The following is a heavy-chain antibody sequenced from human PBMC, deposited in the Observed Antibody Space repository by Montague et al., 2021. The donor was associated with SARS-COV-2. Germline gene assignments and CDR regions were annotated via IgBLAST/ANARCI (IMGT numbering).Heavy chain of an antibody. D-gene: IGHD2-2*01. CDR2: IYYSGST. CDR1: GGSNSSSSYY. CDR3: ARQGDQLLLEYWFDP. Sequence: SETLSLTCTVSGGSNSSSSYYWGWIRRPPGKGLEWIGSIYYSGSTYYXPSLKSRVTISVDTSKNQFSLKLSSVTAADTAVYYCARQGDQLLLEYWFDPWGQGTLVTVSS. J-gene: IGHJ5*02. V-gene: IGHV4-39*01.